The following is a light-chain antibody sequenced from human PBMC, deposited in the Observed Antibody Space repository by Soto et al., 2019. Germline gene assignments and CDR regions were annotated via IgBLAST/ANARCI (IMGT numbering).Light chain of an antibody. CDR2: AVS. CDR1: QTISNNY. CDR3: QQHSNSPWT. V-gene: IGKV3-20*01. Sequence: EIVLTQSPGTLTLSPGESAALSCRASQTISNNYLVWYRQKPGQAPRLLIYAVSSRAAGIPDRFSGSGSGTDFALTIARLEPEYSAVYYCQQHSNSPWTFGQGTRVEI. J-gene: IGKJ1*01.